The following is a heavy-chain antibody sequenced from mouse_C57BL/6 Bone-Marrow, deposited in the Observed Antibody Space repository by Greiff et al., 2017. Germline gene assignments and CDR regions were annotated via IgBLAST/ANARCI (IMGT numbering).Heavy chain of an antibody. CDR1: EYEFPSHD. CDR3: ARAGSYWYFDV. Sequence: EVKLMESGGGLVKPGESLKFSCESNEYEFPSHDMSWVRKTPEKRLELVAAINSDGGSTYYPDTMERRFIISRDNTKNTLYLQMSRLMSEDTALYYCARAGSYWYFDVWGKGTTVTVSS. CDR2: INSDGGST. J-gene: IGHJ1*03. V-gene: IGHV5-2*01. D-gene: IGHD4-1*01.